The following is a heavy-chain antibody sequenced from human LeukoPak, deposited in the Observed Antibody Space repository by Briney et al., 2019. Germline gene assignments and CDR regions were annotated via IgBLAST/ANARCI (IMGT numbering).Heavy chain of an antibody. J-gene: IGHJ4*02. V-gene: IGHV4-34*01. CDR3: ARDGYGGVDY. D-gene: IGHD3-10*01. Sequence: SETLSLTCAVYGGSFSGYYWSWIRQPPGKGLEWIGEINHSGSTNYNPSLKSRVTISVDTSKKQFSLKLSSVTAADTAVYYCARDGYGGVDYWGQGTLVTVSS. CDR2: INHSGST. CDR1: GGSFSGYY.